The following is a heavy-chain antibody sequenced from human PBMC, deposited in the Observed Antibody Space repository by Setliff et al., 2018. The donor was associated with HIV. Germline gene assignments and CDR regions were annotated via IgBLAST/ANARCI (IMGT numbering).Heavy chain of an antibody. CDR3: VRSSGSYWMKAFDI. Sequence: SETLSLTCTVSSGSISTYYWSWIRQPPGKGLEWIGYIYNIGSTNYNPSLRSRVTISLDRSKNQFSLNLDSVTAADTAVYYCVRSSGSYWMKAFDIWCHGTMVTVSS. D-gene: IGHD1-26*01. CDR2: IYNIGST. J-gene: IGHJ3*02. CDR1: SGSISTYY. V-gene: IGHV4-59*01.